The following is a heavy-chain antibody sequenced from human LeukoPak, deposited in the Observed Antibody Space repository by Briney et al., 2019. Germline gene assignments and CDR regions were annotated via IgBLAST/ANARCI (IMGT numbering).Heavy chain of an antibody. D-gene: IGHD3-22*01. CDR1: GFTFSSYG. CDR3: AKVRMITMIAYDAFGI. CDR2: ISGSGGST. J-gene: IGHJ3*02. V-gene: IGHV3-23*01. Sequence: PGGTLRLSCAASGFTFSSYGMSWVRQAPGKGLEWVSAISGSGGSTYYADSVKGRFTISRDNSKNTLYLQMNSLRAEDTAVYYCAKVRMITMIAYDAFGIWGQGTMVTVSS.